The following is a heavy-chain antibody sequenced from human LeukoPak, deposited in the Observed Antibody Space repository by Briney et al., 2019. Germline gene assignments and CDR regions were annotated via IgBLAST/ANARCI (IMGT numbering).Heavy chain of an antibody. CDR1: GFTFSSYG. D-gene: IGHD6-6*01. J-gene: IGHJ4*02. V-gene: IGHV3-30*18. Sequence: GRSLRLSCAASGFTFSSYGMHWVRQAPGKGLEWVAVISYDGSNKYYADSVKGRFTISRDNSKNTLYLQMNSLRAEDTAVYYCAKIWAARMNDYWGQGTLVTVSS. CDR2: ISYDGSNK. CDR3: AKIWAARMNDY.